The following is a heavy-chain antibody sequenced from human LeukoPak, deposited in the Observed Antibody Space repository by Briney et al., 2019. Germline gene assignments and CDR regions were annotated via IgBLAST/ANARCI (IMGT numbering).Heavy chain of an antibody. D-gene: IGHD6-19*01. CDR2: IYCSGST. CDR3: ASLSAGSGWYDY. Sequence: SETLSLTCAVYGESFSTYYWNWIRQPPGKGLEWIGYIYCSGSTYYNPSLKSRVTISVDTSKNQFSLKLSSVTAADTAVYYCASLSAGSGWYDYWGQGTLVTVSS. CDR1: GESFSTYY. V-gene: IGHV4-59*06. J-gene: IGHJ4*02.